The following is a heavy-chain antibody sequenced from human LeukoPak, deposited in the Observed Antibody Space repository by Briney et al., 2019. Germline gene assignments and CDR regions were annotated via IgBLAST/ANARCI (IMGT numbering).Heavy chain of an antibody. J-gene: IGHJ4*02. D-gene: IGHD6-13*01. V-gene: IGHV1-8*02. CDR3: AITSYSSSWHEPLDY. CDR2: MNPNSGNT. Sequence: EASVKVSCTASGYTFTSYGISWVRPAPGQGLEWMGWMNPNSGNTGYAQKFQDRVTMTRNTSISTAYMELSSLRSEVTAVYYCAITSYSSSWHEPLDYWGQGTLVTVSS. CDR1: GYTFTSYG.